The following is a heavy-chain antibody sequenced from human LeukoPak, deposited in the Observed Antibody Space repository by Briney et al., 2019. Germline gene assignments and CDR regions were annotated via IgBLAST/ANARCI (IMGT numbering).Heavy chain of an antibody. V-gene: IGHV1-2*02. J-gene: IGHJ4*02. Sequence: GASVKVSGKTSGYTFTGYYMHWVRQAPGQGLEWMGWINPNSGGTNYAQKFQGRVTMTRDTSISTAYMELSRLRSDDTAVYYCARISLPSWKLGYFDYWGQGTLVTVSS. CDR1: GYTFTGYY. CDR3: ARISLPSWKLGYFDY. CDR2: INPNSGGT. D-gene: IGHD2-2*01.